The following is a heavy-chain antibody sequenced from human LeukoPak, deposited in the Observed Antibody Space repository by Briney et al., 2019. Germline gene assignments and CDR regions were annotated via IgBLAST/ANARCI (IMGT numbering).Heavy chain of an antibody. CDR1: GGSISSSSYY. CDR2: IYYSGST. D-gene: IGHD6-6*01. Sequence: PSETLSLTCTVSGGSISSSSYYWGWIRQPPGKGLEWIGSIYYSGSTYYNSSLKSRVTISVDTSKNQFSLKLSSVTAADTAVYYCATSSIAARGAFDIWGQGTMVTVSS. V-gene: IGHV4-39*01. CDR3: ATSSIAARGAFDI. J-gene: IGHJ3*02.